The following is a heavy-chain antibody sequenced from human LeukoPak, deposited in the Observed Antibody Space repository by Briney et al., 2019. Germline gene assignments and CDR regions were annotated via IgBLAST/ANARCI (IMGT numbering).Heavy chain of an antibody. D-gene: IGHD3-10*01. CDR1: GFTVSSNY. CDR2: IYSGGST. J-gene: IGHJ5*02. CDR3: ASRWFGGGNWFDP. V-gene: IGHV3-53*01. Sequence: PGGSLRLSCAASGFTVSSNYMSWVRQAPGKGLEWVSVIYSGGSTYYADSVKGRFTISRDNSKNTLYLQMNSLRAEDTAVYYCASRWFGGGNWFDPWGQGTLVTVSS.